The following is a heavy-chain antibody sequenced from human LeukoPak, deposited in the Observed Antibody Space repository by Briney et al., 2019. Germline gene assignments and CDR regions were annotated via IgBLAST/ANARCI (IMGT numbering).Heavy chain of an antibody. D-gene: IGHD3-10*01. CDR1: GFTFSSYA. Sequence: PGGSLRLSCAASGFTFSSYAMSWVRQAPGKGLEWVSAISGSGGSTYYADSVKGRFTISRDNSKNTLYLQMNSLRAEDAAVYYCAKGGYGSGSHMAFDYWGQGTLVTVSS. V-gene: IGHV3-23*01. J-gene: IGHJ4*02. CDR2: ISGSGGST. CDR3: AKGGYGSGSHMAFDY.